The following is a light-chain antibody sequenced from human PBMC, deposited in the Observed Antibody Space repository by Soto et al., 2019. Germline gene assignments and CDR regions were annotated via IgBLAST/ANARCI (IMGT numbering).Light chain of an antibody. CDR1: SSNIGRNY. CDR2: DDN. CDR3: AAWDSSVSGRV. V-gene: IGLV1-47*02. J-gene: IGLJ3*02. Sequence: QAAVTQPPSASGTPGQRVTISCSGSSSNIGRNYVYWYQQLPGTAPKLLVFDDNQRPSGVPDRFSDSKSGTSASLTISGLRSEDEADYYCAAWDSSVSGRVFGGGTKLTVL.